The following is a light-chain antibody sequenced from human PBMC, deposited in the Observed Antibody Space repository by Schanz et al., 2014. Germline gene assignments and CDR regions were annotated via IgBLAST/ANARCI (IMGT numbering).Light chain of an antibody. V-gene: IGLV2-14*02. Sequence: QSALTQPASVSGSPGQSITISCTGTISDVGSYNLVSWYQQHPGKAPKLMIYDVSKRPSGVPDRFSGSKSGNTASLAISGLQSDDEADYYCAAWDGSLIGYVFGTGTKLTVL. CDR1: ISDVGSYNL. J-gene: IGLJ1*01. CDR2: DVS. CDR3: AAWDGSLIGYV.